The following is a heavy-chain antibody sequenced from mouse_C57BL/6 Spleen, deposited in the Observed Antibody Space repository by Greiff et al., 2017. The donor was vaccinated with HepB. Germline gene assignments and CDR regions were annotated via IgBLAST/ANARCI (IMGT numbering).Heavy chain of an antibody. Sequence: DVHLVESGGGLVKPGGSLKLSCAASGFTFSSYAMSWVRQTPEKRLEWVATISDGGSYTYYPDNVKGRFTISRDNAKNNLYLQMSHLKSEDTAMYYCARDRDSSGYVPFDYWGQGTTLTVSS. CDR3: ARDRDSSGYVPFDY. D-gene: IGHD3-2*02. J-gene: IGHJ2*01. CDR2: ISDGGSYT. CDR1: GFTFSSYA. V-gene: IGHV5-4*01.